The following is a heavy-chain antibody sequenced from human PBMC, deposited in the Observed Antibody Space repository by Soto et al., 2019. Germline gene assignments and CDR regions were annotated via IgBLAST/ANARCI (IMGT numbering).Heavy chain of an antibody. D-gene: IGHD3-10*01. V-gene: IGHV4-59*01. CDR1: GDSISAYS. CDR2: IYYSGST. CDR3: ASYYYGSGSGNWFDP. Sequence: SETLSLTCTVSGDSISAYSWSWVRQPPGKGLEWIGYIYYSGSTNYNPSLKSRVTISVDTSKNQFSLKLSSVTAADTAVYYCASYYYGSGSGNWFDPWGQGTLVTAPQ. J-gene: IGHJ5*02.